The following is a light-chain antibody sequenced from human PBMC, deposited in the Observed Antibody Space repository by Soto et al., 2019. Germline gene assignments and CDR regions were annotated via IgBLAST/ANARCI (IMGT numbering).Light chain of an antibody. CDR1: FSNLGSNF. CDR3: AAWDDSLRGVV. V-gene: IGLV1-47*01. J-gene: IGLJ2*01. CDR2: RND. Sequence: QSVLTQPPSASGTPGQRVTISCSGTFSNLGSNFVFWYQQLPGAAPKLLISRNDQRPSAVPDRFSGPKSGTSASLAISGRRSDDEADYHCAAWDDSLRGVVFGGGTKLTVL.